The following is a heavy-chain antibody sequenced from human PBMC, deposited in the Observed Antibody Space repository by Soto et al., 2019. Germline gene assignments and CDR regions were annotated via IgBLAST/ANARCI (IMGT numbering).Heavy chain of an antibody. CDR1: GYTFTGYY. V-gene: IGHV1-2*04. D-gene: IGHD6-13*01. CDR2: INPNSGGA. CDR3: ARDWAAAGLYGMDV. J-gene: IGHJ6*02. Sequence: ASVKVSCKASGYTFTGYYMHWVRQAPGQGLEWMGWINPNSGGANYAQKFQGWVTMTRDTSISTAYMELSRLRSDDTAVYYCARDWAAAGLYGMDVWGQGTTVTVSS.